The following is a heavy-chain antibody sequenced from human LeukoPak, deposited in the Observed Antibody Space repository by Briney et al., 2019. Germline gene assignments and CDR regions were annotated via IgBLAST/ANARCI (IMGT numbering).Heavy chain of an antibody. V-gene: IGHV3-30*02. J-gene: IGHJ4*02. CDR1: GFTFSSYG. CDR2: IRYDGSNK. Sequence: GGSLRLSCAASGFTFSSYGMHWVRQAPGKGLEWVAFIRYDGSNKYYADSVKGRFTISRDNSKNTLYLQMNSLRAEDTAVYYCAKDLKWFGELLSSGFDYRGQGTLVTVSS. CDR3: AKDLKWFGELLSSGFDY. D-gene: IGHD3-10*01.